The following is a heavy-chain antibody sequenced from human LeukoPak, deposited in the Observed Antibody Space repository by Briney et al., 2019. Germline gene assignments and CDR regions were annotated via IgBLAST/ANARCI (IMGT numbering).Heavy chain of an antibody. D-gene: IGHD6-13*01. J-gene: IGHJ4*02. V-gene: IGHV4-59*01. CDR3: ARGVYIAAAQYAY. CDR1: GGSISSYY. Sequence: PSETLSLTCTVSGGSISSYYWSWIRQPPGKGLEWIGYIYYSGTTNYNPSLKSRVTISVDTSKNQFSLKLSSVTTADTAVYYCARGVYIAAAQYAYWGQGTLVTVSS. CDR2: IYYSGTT.